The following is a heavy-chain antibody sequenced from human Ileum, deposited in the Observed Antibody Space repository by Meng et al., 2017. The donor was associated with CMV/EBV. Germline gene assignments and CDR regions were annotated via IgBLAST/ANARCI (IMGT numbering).Heavy chain of an antibody. V-gene: IGHV4-4*07. CDR1: GFSISNYY. Sequence: QVQLQESGPGLAKPSETLSLTCILPGFSISNYYWPWIRQPAGKGLEFIGRVSPGGIEYNPSLMSRVTMSLDTSRNQLSLNLNSVTAADTAVYYCARAAARGVPVDYWGQGILVTASS. D-gene: IGHD3-10*01. J-gene: IGHJ4*02. CDR3: ARAAARGVPVDY. CDR2: VSPGGI.